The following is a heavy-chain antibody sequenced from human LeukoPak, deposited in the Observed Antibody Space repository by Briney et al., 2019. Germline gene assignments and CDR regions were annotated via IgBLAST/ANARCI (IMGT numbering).Heavy chain of an antibody. V-gene: IGHV3-66*01. CDR3: PGRTELGRGFDY. Sequence: PGGSLRLSCAASGFTVSSSYMSWVRQAPGKGLEWVSSIYDGGTTTHADSWKGRFGISRDNPKNTLYLQTNSLTAEDTAVYYCPGRTELGRGFDYWGQGTLVTVSS. D-gene: IGHD7-27*01. J-gene: IGHJ4*02. CDR1: GFTVSSSY. CDR2: IYDGGTT.